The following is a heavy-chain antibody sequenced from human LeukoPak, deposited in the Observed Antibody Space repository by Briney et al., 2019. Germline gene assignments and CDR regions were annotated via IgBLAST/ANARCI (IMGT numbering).Heavy chain of an antibody. J-gene: IGHJ4*02. D-gene: IGHD1-1*01. V-gene: IGHV7-4-1*02. CDR1: GYTFTSYA. CDR2: INTNTGNP. CDR3: ARDLEDWNGARRNRLAFDY. Sequence: GASVKVSCKASGYTFTSYAMNWVRQAPGQGLEWMGWINTNTGNPTYAQGFTGRFVFSLDTSVSTAYLQISSLKAEDTAVYYCARDLEDWNGARRNRLAFDYWGQGTLVTVSS.